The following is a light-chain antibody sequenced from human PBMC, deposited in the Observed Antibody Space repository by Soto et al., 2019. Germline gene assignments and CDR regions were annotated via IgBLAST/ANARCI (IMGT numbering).Light chain of an antibody. CDR1: QSISNY. Sequence: DLQMTESPSSLSASVGDRVTITCRASQSISNYLNWYQQKPGKAPNIMIYDASSLLSGVPSRFSGSGSGTDFTLTISSLQPEDVSMYYCQQSDSTPYTFGHGTNVDIK. J-gene: IGKJ2*01. V-gene: IGKV1-39*01. CDR2: DAS. CDR3: QQSDSTPYT.